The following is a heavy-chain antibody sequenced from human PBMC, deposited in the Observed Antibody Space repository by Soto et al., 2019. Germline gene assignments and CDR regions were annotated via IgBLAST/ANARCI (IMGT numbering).Heavy chain of an antibody. V-gene: IGHV1-69*02. CDR2: IIPILGIA. CDR3: ARTVAVSDYYYYLDV. Sequence: QVQLVQSGAEVKKPGSSVKVSCKASGGTFSSYTISWVRQAPGQGLEWLGRIIPILGIANYAQKFQGRVTITADKSTSTAYMELSSLSSEDTAVYYCARTVAVSDYYYYLDVWGKGTTVTVSS. D-gene: IGHD6-19*01. J-gene: IGHJ6*03. CDR1: GGTFSSYT.